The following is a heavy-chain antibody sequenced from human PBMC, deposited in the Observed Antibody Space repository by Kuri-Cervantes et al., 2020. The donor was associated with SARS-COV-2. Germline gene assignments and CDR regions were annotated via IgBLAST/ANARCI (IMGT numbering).Heavy chain of an antibody. Sequence: SETLSLTCTVSGGSISSSSYYWGWIRQPPGKGLEWIGSIYYSGSTYYNPSLKSRVTISVDKSKNQFSLKLSSVTAADTAVYYCAREGIAVAGHYYGMDVWGQGTTVTVSS. CDR2: IYYSGST. V-gene: IGHV4-39*07. D-gene: IGHD6-19*01. J-gene: IGHJ6*02. CDR1: GGSISSSSYY. CDR3: AREGIAVAGHYYGMDV.